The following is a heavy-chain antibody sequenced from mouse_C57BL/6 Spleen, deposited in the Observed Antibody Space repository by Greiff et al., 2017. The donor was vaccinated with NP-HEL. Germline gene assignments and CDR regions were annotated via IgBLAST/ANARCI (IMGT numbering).Heavy chain of an antibody. V-gene: IGHV1-61*01. CDR1: GYTFTSYW. D-gene: IGHD2-5*01. Sequence: QVQLQQPGAELVRPGSSVKLSCKASGYTFTSYWMDWVKQRPGQGLEWIGNIYPSDSETHYNQKFKDKATLTVDKSSSTAYMQLSSLTSEDSAVYYCARSVRDYSNYFFAYWGQGTLVTVSA. CDR2: IYPSDSET. J-gene: IGHJ3*01. CDR3: ARSVRDYSNYFFAY.